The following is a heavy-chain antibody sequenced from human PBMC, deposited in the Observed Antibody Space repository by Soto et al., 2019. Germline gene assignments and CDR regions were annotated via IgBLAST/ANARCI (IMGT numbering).Heavy chain of an antibody. J-gene: IGHJ4*02. Sequence: EVQLLESGGGLVQPGGSLRLSCAASGFTFSSYAMSWVRQAPGKGLEWVSAISGSGGSTYYADTVKGRFTISRDNSKNTLYLQMNRLRAEDTAVYYCAKYPSGYDSLTVLDYWGQGTLVTVSS. D-gene: IGHD5-12*01. CDR3: AKYPSGYDSLTVLDY. V-gene: IGHV3-23*01. CDR1: GFTFSSYA. CDR2: ISGSGGST.